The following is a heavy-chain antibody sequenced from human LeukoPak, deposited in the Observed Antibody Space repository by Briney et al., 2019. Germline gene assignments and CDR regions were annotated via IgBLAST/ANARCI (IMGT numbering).Heavy chain of an antibody. J-gene: IGHJ3*02. Sequence: GASVKVSCKASGYSFINYGINWVRQAPGQGLEWMGWINTSNGNTNFAQKFQGRVTMTTDTSTSTAYMELRSLRSDDTAVYYCARIHQSITIFGVVIDAFDTWGQGTMVTVSS. CDR1: GYSFINYG. V-gene: IGHV1-18*01. CDR3: ARIHQSITIFGVVIDAFDT. CDR2: INTSNGNT. D-gene: IGHD3-3*01.